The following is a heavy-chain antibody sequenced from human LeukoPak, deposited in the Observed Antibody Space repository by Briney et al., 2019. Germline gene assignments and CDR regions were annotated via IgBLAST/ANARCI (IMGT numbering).Heavy chain of an antibody. CDR2: IIPIFGTA. CDR1: GGTFSSYA. CDR3: ARDAQWGLLKSPYYFDY. D-gene: IGHD3-10*01. J-gene: IGHJ4*02. V-gene: IGHV1-69*06. Sequence: SVKVSCKASGGTFSSYAISWVRQAPGQGLEWMGGIIPIFGTANYAQKFQGRVTITADKSTSTAYMELSSLRSEDTAVYYCARDAQWGLLKSPYYFDYWGQGTLVTVSS.